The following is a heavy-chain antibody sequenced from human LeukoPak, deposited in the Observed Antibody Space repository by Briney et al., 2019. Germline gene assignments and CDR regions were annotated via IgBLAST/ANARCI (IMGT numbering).Heavy chain of an antibody. CDR2: IIPILGIA. Sequence: SVTVSCKASGCTFSSYAISWVRQAPGQELEWMGRIIPILGIANYAQKFQGRVTITADKSTSTAYMELSSLRSEDTAVYYCARSEDYYDSSGYYDYWGQGTLVTVSS. V-gene: IGHV1-69*10. CDR3: ARSEDYYDSSGYYDY. CDR1: GCTFSSYA. D-gene: IGHD3-22*01. J-gene: IGHJ4*02.